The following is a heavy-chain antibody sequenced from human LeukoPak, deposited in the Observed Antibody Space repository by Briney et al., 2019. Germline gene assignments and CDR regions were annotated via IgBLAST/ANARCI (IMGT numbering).Heavy chain of an antibody. D-gene: IGHD3-9*01. CDR2: IKRDGSQK. CDR3: ARGADWYDY. V-gene: IGHV3-7*03. Sequence: AGSLRLSCAASGFTFSSYWMSWVRQAPGKGLEWVANIKRDGSQKYNVDPVKGRFTISRDNVKNSLYLQMNSLRAEDTAVYYCARGADWYDYWGQGTLVTVSS. CDR1: GFTFSSYW. J-gene: IGHJ4*02.